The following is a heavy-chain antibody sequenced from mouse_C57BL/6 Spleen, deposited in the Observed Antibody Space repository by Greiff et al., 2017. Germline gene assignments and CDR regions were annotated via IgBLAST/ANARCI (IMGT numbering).Heavy chain of an antibody. Sequence: QVQLKQPGAELVKPGASVKLSCKASGYTFTSYWMRWVKQRPGRGLEWIGRIDPNSGGTKYNEKFKSKATLTVDKPSSTAYMQLNSLTSEDSAVYYCARDLLLGGAMDYWGQGTSVTVSS. CDR2: IDPNSGGT. CDR3: ARDLLLGGAMDY. D-gene: IGHD1-1*01. CDR1: GYTFTSYW. J-gene: IGHJ4*01. V-gene: IGHV1-72*01.